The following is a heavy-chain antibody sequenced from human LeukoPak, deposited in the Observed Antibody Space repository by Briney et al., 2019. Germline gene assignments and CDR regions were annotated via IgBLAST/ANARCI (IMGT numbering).Heavy chain of an antibody. CDR3: PRDRHWTNDWVFDY. Sequence: SEPLSLTCTVSGGSIDTFYWSWLRQSPGKGLVWSGYIYYNGHTDYNPSLKSRVTISLDTSKNQFSLNLSALTAADTAVYYCPRDRHWTNDWVFDYWGQGTLVTVSS. D-gene: IGHD1/OR15-1a*01. J-gene: IGHJ4*02. CDR2: IYYNGHT. CDR1: GGSIDTFY. V-gene: IGHV4-59*13.